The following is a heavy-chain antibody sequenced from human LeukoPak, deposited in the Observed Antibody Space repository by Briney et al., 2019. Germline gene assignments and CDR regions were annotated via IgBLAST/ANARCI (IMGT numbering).Heavy chain of an antibody. V-gene: IGHV4-39*01. D-gene: IGHD3-3*01. Sequence: SETLSLTCTVSGGSISSSSYYWGWIRQPPGKGLEWIGSIYYSGSTYYNPSLKSRVTISVDTSKNQFSLKLSSVTAADTAVYYCVALLSDYYDFWSGYYSNFNWGHGTLVTVSS. J-gene: IGHJ4*01. CDR1: GGSISSSSYY. CDR3: VALLSDYYDFWSGYYSNFN. CDR2: IYYSGST.